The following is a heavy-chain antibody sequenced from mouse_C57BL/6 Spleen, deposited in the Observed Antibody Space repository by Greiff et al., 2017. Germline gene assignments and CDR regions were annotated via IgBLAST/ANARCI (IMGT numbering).Heavy chain of an antibody. V-gene: IGHV1-26*01. D-gene: IGHD2-3*01. Sequence: EVQLQQSGPELVKPGASVKISCKASGYTFTDYYMNWVKQSHGKSLEWIGDINPNNGGTSYNQKFKGKATLTVDKSSSTAYMELRSLTSEDSAVYYCARGGYSGYFDYWGQGTTLTVSS. CDR3: ARGGYSGYFDY. CDR1: GYTFTDYY. J-gene: IGHJ2*01. CDR2: INPNNGGT.